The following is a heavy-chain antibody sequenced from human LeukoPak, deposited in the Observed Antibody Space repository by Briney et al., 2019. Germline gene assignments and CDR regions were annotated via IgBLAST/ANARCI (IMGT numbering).Heavy chain of an antibody. Sequence: PGGSLRLSCAASGFTFSSYAMSWVRQAPGKGLEWVSAISGSGGSTYYADSVKGRFTISRDNSKNTLYLQMNSLRAEDTAVYYCAKSRGWNYYYYMDVWGKGTTVTVSS. CDR1: GFTFSSYA. CDR3: AKSRGWNYYYYMDV. J-gene: IGHJ6*03. D-gene: IGHD6-19*01. CDR2: ISGSGGST. V-gene: IGHV3-23*01.